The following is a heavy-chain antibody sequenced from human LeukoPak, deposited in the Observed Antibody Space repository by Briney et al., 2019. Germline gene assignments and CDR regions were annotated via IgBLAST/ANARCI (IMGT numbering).Heavy chain of an antibody. CDR1: GGSISSGDYY. V-gene: IGHV4-30-4*01. CDR3: ARSTYYYDSSGYGVSKPFDY. J-gene: IGHJ4*02. CDR2: IYYSGST. Sequence: PSETLSLTCTVSGGSISSGDYYWSWIRPPPGKGLEWIGYIYYSGSTYYNPSLKSRVTISVDTSKNQFSLKLSSVTAADTAVYYCARSTYYYDSSGYGVSKPFDYWGQGTLVTVSS. D-gene: IGHD3-22*01.